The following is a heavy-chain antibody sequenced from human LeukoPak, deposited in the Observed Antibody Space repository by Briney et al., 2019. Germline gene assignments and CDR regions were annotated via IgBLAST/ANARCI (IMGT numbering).Heavy chain of an antibody. CDR2: ISAYNGNT. CDR3: ATIYRNYYYYGMDV. J-gene: IGHJ6*02. CDR1: GYTFTSYG. V-gene: IGHV1-18*01. Sequence: ASVKVSCKASGYTFTSYGISWVRQAPGQGLEWMGWISAYNGNTNYAQKLQGRVTMTEDTSTDTAYMELSSLRSEDTAVYYCATIYRNYYYYGMDVWGQGTTVTVSS. D-gene: IGHD1-14*01.